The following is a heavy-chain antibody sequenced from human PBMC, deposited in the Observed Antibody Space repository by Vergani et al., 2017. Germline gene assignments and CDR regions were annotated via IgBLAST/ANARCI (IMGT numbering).Heavy chain of an antibody. CDR3: AKDGTDCSSTSCYTWNYYYYYMDV. CDR2: ISGSGGST. CDR1: GFTFSSYA. Sequence: EVQLLESGGGLVQPGGSLRLSCAASGFTFSSYAMSWVRQAPGKGLEWVSAISGSGGSTYYADSVKGRFTISRDNSKNTLYLQMNSLRAEDTAVYYCAKDGTDCSSTSCYTWNYYYYYMDVWGKGP. J-gene: IGHJ6*03. D-gene: IGHD2-2*02. V-gene: IGHV3-23*01.